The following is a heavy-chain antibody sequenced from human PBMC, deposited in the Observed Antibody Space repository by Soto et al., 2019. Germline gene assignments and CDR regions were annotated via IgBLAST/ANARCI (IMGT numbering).Heavy chain of an antibody. CDR2: VDHSGSA. J-gene: IGHJ2*01. CDR3: AREGAPRVRFFFFQAEDGIRDVRSVSAVLLNRSSDL. Sequence: GKGLEGIGYVDHSGSANYNPSLKSRGTMSLDTSKSQWYLKLSSVTAADTDVYYCAREGAPRVRFFFFQAEDGIRDVRSVSAVLLNRSSDL. V-gene: IGHV4-59*01. D-gene: IGHD3-10*02.